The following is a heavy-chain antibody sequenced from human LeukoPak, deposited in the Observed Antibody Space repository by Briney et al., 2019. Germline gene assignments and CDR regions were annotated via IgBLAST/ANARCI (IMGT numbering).Heavy chain of an antibody. CDR3: ARDPRPLVATTLDY. CDR2: KSYDGSNK. V-gene: IGHV3-30-3*01. Sequence: GRSLRLSCAASGFTFSSYAMHWVRQAPGKGLEWVAVKSYDGSNKYYADSVKGRFTISRDNSKNTLYLQMNSLRAEDTAVYYCARDPRPLVATTLDYWGQGTLVTVSS. D-gene: IGHD5-12*01. J-gene: IGHJ4*02. CDR1: GFTFSSYA.